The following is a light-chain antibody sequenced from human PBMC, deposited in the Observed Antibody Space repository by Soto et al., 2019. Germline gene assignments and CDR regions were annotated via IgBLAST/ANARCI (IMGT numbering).Light chain of an antibody. V-gene: IGLV2-8*01. Sequence: SATGSPRQAAPIFCTETNSDVGGYNYVSWYQQHPGKVPKVLISEVNKRPSGVPDRFSGSKSGNTASLTVSGLQADDEADYYCSSFAGTFFVFGTGTKVTVL. CDR2: EVN. CDR3: SSFAGTFFV. CDR1: NSDVGGYNY. J-gene: IGLJ1*01.